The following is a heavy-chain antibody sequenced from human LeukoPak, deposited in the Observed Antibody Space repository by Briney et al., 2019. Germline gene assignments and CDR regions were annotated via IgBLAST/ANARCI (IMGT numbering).Heavy chain of an antibody. Sequence: SETLSLTCAVYGGSFSGYYWSWICQPPGKGLEWIGEINHSGSTNYNPSLKSRVTISVDTSKNQFSLKLSSVTAADTAVYYCARGPIGVVRGVISYYFDYWGQGTLVTVSS. D-gene: IGHD3-10*01. J-gene: IGHJ4*02. CDR1: GGSFSGYY. CDR2: INHSGST. V-gene: IGHV4-34*01. CDR3: ARGPIGVVRGVISYYFDY.